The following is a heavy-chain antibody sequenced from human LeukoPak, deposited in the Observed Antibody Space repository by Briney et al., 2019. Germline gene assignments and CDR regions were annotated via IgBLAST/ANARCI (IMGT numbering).Heavy chain of an antibody. J-gene: IGHJ3*02. CDR1: GYSISSGYY. Sequence: SETLSLTCTVSGYSISSGYYWGWIRQPPGKGLEWIGYIYYSGSTYYNPSLKSRVTISVDTSKNQLSLKLSSVTAADTAVYYCARLNTHDYGDFDAFDIWGQGTMVTVSS. V-gene: IGHV4-38-2*02. CDR3: ARLNTHDYGDFDAFDI. CDR2: IYYSGST. D-gene: IGHD4-17*01.